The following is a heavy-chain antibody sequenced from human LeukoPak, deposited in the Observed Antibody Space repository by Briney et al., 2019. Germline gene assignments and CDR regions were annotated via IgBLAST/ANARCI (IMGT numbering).Heavy chain of an antibody. V-gene: IGHV1-69*05. Sequence: GASVKVSCKASGGTFSSYAISWVRQAPGQGLEWMGGIIPIFGTANYARKFQGRVTITTDESTSTAYMELSSLRSEDTAVYYCARDGGRYSYGGAFDYWGQGTLVTVSS. CDR2: IIPIFGTA. D-gene: IGHD5-18*01. J-gene: IGHJ4*02. CDR3: ARDGGRYSYGGAFDY. CDR1: GGTFSSYA.